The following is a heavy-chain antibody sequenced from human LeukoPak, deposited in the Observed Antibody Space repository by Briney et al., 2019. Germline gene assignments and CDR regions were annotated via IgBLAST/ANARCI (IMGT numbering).Heavy chain of an antibody. J-gene: IGHJ4*02. CDR1: GFTFSSYW. CDR3: AKQYYSSGSYYPAFDY. CDR2: IKQDGSEK. D-gene: IGHD3-10*01. Sequence: PGGSLRLSCAASGFTFSSYWMSWVRQAPGKGLDWVANIKQDGSEKYYVGSVKGRFTISRDNAKNSLYLQMNSLRAEDTAVYYCAKQYYSSGSYYPAFDYWGQGTLVTVSS. V-gene: IGHV3-7*01.